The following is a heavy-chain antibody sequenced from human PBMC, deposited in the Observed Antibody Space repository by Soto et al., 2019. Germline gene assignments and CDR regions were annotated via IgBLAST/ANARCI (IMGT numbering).Heavy chain of an antibody. CDR3: ANGDYDDFVKFVY. CDR1: GFTFSSYA. D-gene: IGHD4-17*01. Sequence: EVQLLESGGGLVQPGGSLRLSCAASGFTFSSYAMSWVRQAPGKGLEWVSAISGSGGSTYYADSVKGRFTISRDNSKNTLYLQVNSLRAEDTAVYYCANGDYDDFVKFVYWVQGTLVTVSS. V-gene: IGHV3-23*01. CDR2: ISGSGGST. J-gene: IGHJ4*02.